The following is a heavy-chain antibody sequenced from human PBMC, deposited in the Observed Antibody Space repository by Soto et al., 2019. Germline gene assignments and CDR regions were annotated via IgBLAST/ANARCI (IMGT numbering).Heavy chain of an antibody. Sequence: EVQLVESGGGLVKPGGSLRLSCVASGFTFSSYSMNWVRQAPGEGLEWVSSISSSSSYIYYADSVKGRFTISRDNAKNSLYLQMNSLRAEDTAVYYCARASRPIAGYYYGMDVWGQGTTVTVSS. CDR1: GFTFSSYS. J-gene: IGHJ6*02. CDR3: ARASRPIAGYYYGMDV. CDR2: ISSSSSYI. V-gene: IGHV3-21*01.